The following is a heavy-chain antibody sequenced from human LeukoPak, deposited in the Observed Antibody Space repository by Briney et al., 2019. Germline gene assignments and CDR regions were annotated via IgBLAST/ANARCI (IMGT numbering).Heavy chain of an antibody. CDR2: ITSSGITI. D-gene: IGHD3-10*01. J-gene: IGHJ4*02. Sequence: GGSLRLSCAASGFTFSSYEMNWVRQAPGKGLEWVSYITSSGITIYYADSVKGRFTISRDNSKNTLYLQMNSLRAEDTAVYYCAKSYYGSAGRDFDYWGQGTLVTVSS. CDR3: AKSYYGSAGRDFDY. V-gene: IGHV3-48*03. CDR1: GFTFSSYE.